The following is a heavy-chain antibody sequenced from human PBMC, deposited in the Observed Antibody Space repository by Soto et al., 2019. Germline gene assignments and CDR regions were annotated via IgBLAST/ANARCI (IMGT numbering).Heavy chain of an antibody. Sequence: EVQLVESGGGLVQPGGSLRLSCAASGFTFSNYWMTWVRQVPGKGLEWVANIKQDGSEKNYVDSVKGRFTISRDNAKNSLYLQMNCLRVDDSAVYYCEGTGYYDYLGRGTLVTVSS. CDR2: IKQDGSEK. CDR3: EGTGYYDY. J-gene: IGHJ4*01. V-gene: IGHV3-7*01. D-gene: IGHD3-9*01. CDR1: GFTFSNYW.